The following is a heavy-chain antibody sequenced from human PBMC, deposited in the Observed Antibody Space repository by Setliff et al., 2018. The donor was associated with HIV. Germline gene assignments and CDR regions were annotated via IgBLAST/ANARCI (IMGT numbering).Heavy chain of an antibody. V-gene: IGHV4-30-4*02. J-gene: IGHJ4*02. Sequence: SETLSLTCTVSGGSISSGDYYWSWIRQPPGKGLEWIGYIYYSGSTYYNPSLKSRVTISVDTSKNQFSLMLSSVTAADTAMYYCVRDDYGYNGKGFDYWGPGTLVTVSS. CDR2: IYYSGST. CDR3: VRDDYGYNGKGFDY. CDR1: GGSISSGDYY. D-gene: IGHD4-17*01.